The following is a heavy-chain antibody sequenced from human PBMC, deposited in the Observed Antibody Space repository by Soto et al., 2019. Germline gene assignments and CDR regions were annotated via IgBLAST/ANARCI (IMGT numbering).Heavy chain of an antibody. CDR1: GFTFSSYG. CDR3: AKGLGIAAAKIFDP. Sequence: GGSLRLSCAASGFTFSSYGMHWVRQAPGKGLEWVAAISGSGSSKYYADSVKGRFTISRDNSKNTLYLQMNSLRAEDTAVYYCAKGLGIAAAKIFDPWGQGTLVTVSS. D-gene: IGHD6-13*01. V-gene: IGHV3-23*01. CDR2: ISGSGSSK. J-gene: IGHJ5*02.